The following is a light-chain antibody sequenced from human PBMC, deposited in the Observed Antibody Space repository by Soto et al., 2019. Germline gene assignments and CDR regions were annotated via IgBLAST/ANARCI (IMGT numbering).Light chain of an antibody. CDR2: AVS. Sequence: QSVLTQPGSVSGSPGQSIAISCTGTSRDVGGYNYVSWYQQHPGKAPKLMIHAVSNRPSGISDRFSGSKSGNTASLTISGLQADDEDDYYCSSHTSYSTRVFGTGTKLTVL. CDR3: SSHTSYSTRV. CDR1: SRDVGGYNY. V-gene: IGLV2-14*01. J-gene: IGLJ1*01.